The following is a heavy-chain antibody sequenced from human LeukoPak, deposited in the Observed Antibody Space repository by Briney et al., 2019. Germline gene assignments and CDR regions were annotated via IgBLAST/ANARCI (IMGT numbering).Heavy chain of an antibody. CDR1: GGSISSSSYS. Sequence: PSETLSLTCTVSGGSISSSSYSWGWIRQPPGKGLEWIGSIYYSGSTYYNPSLKSRVTISVDTSKNQFPLKLSSVTAADTAVYYCASKRRVVIPDYWGQGTLVTVSS. V-gene: IGHV4-39*01. D-gene: IGHD3-16*02. CDR2: IYYSGST. J-gene: IGHJ4*02. CDR3: ASKRRVVIPDY.